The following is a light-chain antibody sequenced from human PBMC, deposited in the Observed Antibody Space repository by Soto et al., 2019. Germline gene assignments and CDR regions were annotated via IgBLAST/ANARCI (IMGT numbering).Light chain of an antibody. CDR1: SSDVGGYNY. CDR2: EVS. J-gene: IGLJ1*01. CDR3: CSYAGSNTFV. V-gene: IGLV2-8*01. Sequence: QSALAQPPSASGSLGQSVTIACTGTSSDVGGYNYVSWYQEHPGKAPKVIIYEVSKRPSGVPDRFSGSKSGNTASLTVSGLQAEDEADYYCCSYAGSNTFVFGTGTKVTVL.